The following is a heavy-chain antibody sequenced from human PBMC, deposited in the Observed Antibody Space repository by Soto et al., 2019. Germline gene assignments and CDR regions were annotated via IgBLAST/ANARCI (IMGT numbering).Heavy chain of an antibody. CDR3: ASLLTTVNHNAKSGMDV. J-gene: IGHJ6*02. V-gene: IGHV3-48*03. CDR1: GFIFSSYE. D-gene: IGHD4-4*01. Sequence: EVLLVESGGGLVQPGGSLRLSCAVSGFIFSSYEMNWVRQAPGKGLEWISYVSTSGTIKNYADSVKGRFTISRDNAKSSLYLQMHSLRAEDTAIYYCASLLTTVNHNAKSGMDVWGQGTPVTVSS. CDR2: VSTSGTIK.